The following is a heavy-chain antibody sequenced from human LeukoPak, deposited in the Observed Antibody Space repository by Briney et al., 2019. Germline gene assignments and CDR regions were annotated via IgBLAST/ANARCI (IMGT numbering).Heavy chain of an antibody. V-gene: IGHV1-24*01. J-gene: IGHJ1*01. CDR1: GYTLTELS. Sequence: ASVKVSCKVSGYTLTELSMHWVRQAPGKGLEWMGGFDPEDGETIYAQKFQGRVTMTEDTSTDTAYMELSSLRSEDTAVYFCATDYFDSSSYYYYLFPHWGQGTLVTVSS. CDR3: ATDYFDSSSYYYYLFPH. D-gene: IGHD3-22*01. CDR2: FDPEDGET.